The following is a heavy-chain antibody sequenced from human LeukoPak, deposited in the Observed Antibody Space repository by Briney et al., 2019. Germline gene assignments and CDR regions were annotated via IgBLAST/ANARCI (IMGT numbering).Heavy chain of an antibody. Sequence: PSETLSLTCTVPGGSISSYYWSWIRQPPGKGLEWIGYIYYSGSTNYNPSLKSRVTISVDTSKNQFSLKLSFVTAADTAVYYCARGRLRFLEWLGYYYYGMDVWGQGTTVTVSS. CDR3: ARGRLRFLEWLGYYYYGMDV. V-gene: IGHV4-59*01. J-gene: IGHJ6*02. D-gene: IGHD3-3*01. CDR1: GGSISSYY. CDR2: IYYSGST.